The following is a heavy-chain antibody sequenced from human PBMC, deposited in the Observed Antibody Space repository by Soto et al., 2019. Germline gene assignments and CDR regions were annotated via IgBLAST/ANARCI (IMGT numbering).Heavy chain of an antibody. J-gene: IGHJ6*02. CDR1: GYSFTSYW. D-gene: IGHD1-1*01. V-gene: IGHV5-51*01. Sequence: GESLKISCKGSGYSFTSYWIGWVRQMPGKGLEWMGIIYPGDSGTRYSPSFQGQVTISADKSISTAYLQWSSLKASDTAMYYCARIRDWNYYYYGMDVWGQGTTVTV. CDR3: ARIRDWNYYYYGMDV. CDR2: IYPGDSGT.